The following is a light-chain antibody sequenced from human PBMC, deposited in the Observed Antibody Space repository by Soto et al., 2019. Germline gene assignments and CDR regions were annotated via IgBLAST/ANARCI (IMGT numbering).Light chain of an antibody. CDR3: KSYTSKSTGV. CDR1: SSDVGGYNY. Sequence: QSALTQPASVSGSPGQSITISCTGTSSDVGGYNYVSWYQQHPGKAPKLTIYEVSNRPSGVSNRFSGSKSGNTASLTISGLQAEDEADYYCKSYTSKSTGVFGTGTKLTVL. CDR2: EVS. J-gene: IGLJ1*01. V-gene: IGLV2-14*01.